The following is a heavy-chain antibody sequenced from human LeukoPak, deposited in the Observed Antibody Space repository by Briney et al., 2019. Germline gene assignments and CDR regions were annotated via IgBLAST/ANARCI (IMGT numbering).Heavy chain of an antibody. D-gene: IGHD6-13*01. Sequence: PGGSLRLSCAASGFTFSGSAMHWVRQASGKGLEWVGRIRSKANSYATAYAASVNGRFTIARADSKNTAYLQMNSLKTEDTAVYYCTRPEYSSSWYVDYWGQGTLVTVSS. J-gene: IGHJ4*02. CDR1: GFTFSGSA. CDR3: TRPEYSSSWYVDY. CDR2: IRSKANSYAT. V-gene: IGHV3-73*01.